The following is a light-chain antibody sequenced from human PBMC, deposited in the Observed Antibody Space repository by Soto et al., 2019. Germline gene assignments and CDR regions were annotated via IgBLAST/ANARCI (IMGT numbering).Light chain of an antibody. CDR2: GAS. V-gene: IGKV3-20*01. J-gene: IGKJ3*01. Sequence: EIVLTQSPGTRSLSPGERATLSCRASQSVSSSYLGWYQQKPGQAPRLLIYGASSRATGIPDRFSGSGSGTDFTLTISRLEPEDFAVYYCQQYGSSRGFTFGPGTKVDIK. CDR3: QQYGSSRGFT. CDR1: QSVSSSY.